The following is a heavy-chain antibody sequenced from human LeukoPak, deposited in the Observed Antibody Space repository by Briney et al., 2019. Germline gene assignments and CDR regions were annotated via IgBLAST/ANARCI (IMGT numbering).Heavy chain of an antibody. Sequence: PSETLSLTCTVSGGSISSYYWSWIRQPPGKGLEWIGYIYYSGSTNYNPSLKSRVTISVDTSKNQFSLKLSSVTAADTAVYYCARRSRITIFGVVPMGFDYWGQGTLVTVSS. CDR2: IYYSGST. D-gene: IGHD3-3*01. CDR3: ARRSRITIFGVVPMGFDY. V-gene: IGHV4-59*12. J-gene: IGHJ4*02. CDR1: GGSISSYY.